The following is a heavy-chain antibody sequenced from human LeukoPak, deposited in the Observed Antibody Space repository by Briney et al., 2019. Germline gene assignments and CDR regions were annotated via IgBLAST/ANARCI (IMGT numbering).Heavy chain of an antibody. J-gene: IGHJ4*02. CDR3: ARGGVIYYDSSGYFLDY. CDR2: INPSGGST. CDR1: GYTFTSYY. Sequence: ASVKVSCKASGYTFTSYYMHWVLQAPGQGLEWMGIINPSGGSTSYAQKFQGRVTMTRDTSTSTVYMELSSLRSEDTAVYYCARGGVIYYDSSGYFLDYWGQGTLVTVS. D-gene: IGHD3-22*01. V-gene: IGHV1-46*03.